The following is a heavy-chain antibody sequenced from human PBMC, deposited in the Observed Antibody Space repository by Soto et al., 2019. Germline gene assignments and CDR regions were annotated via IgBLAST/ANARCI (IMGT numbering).Heavy chain of an antibody. V-gene: IGHV1-2*02. J-gene: IGHJ4*02. CDR3: AKRDVDYYGRGFDS. CDR2: IIPDCHTT. D-gene: IGHD3-22*01. Sequence: ASVKVSCKASGCTFTSYYMHWVRQTPGQGLEWMGNIIPDCHTTNYAQKFQGRVTMTTDASTSTAYMELSSLRSDDTAVYYCAKRDVDYYGRGFDSWGQGTLVTVSS. CDR1: GCTFTSYY.